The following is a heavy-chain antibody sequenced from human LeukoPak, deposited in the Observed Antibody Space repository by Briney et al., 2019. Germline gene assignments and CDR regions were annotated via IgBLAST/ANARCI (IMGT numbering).Heavy chain of an antibody. CDR3: ARGYGGYSGYMLDY. CDR2: ISYDGSNK. J-gene: IGHJ4*02. D-gene: IGHD5-12*01. CDR1: GFTFSSYA. V-gene: IGHV3-30-3*01. Sequence: GGSLRLSCAASGFTFSSYAMHWVRQAPGKGLEWVAVISYDGSNKYYADSVKGRFTISRDNSKNTLYLQMNSLRAEDTAVYYCARGYGGYSGYMLDYWGQGTLATVSS.